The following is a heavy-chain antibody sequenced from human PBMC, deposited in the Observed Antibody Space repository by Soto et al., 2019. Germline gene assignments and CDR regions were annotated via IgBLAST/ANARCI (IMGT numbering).Heavy chain of an antibody. Sequence: GGSLRLSCAASGFTFSGSAMHWVRQASGKGLEWVGRIRSKANSYATAYAASVKGRFTISRDDSKNTAYLQMNSLKNEDTAVYYCTRLPKWNYDSMVYRIGPDNDGMDVWGQRTTVPVSS. CDR2: IRSKANSYAT. J-gene: IGHJ6*02. CDR1: GFTFSGSA. CDR3: TRLPKWNYDSMVYRIGPDNDGMDV. D-gene: IGHD3-22*01. V-gene: IGHV3-73*01.